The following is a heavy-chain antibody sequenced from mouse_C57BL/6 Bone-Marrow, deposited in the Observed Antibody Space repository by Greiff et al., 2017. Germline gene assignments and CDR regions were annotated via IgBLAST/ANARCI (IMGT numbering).Heavy chain of an antibody. J-gene: IGHJ2*01. CDR3: ARDGTAQGFFDY. CDR1: GYSITSGYY. CDR2: ISYDGSN. V-gene: IGHV3-6*01. D-gene: IGHD3-2*02. Sequence: EVKLQESGPGLVKPSQSLSLTCSVTGYSITSGYYWNWIRQFPGNKLEWMGYISYDGSNNYNPSLKNRISITRDTSKNQFFLKLNSVTTEDTATYYCARDGTAQGFFDYWGQGTTLTVSS.